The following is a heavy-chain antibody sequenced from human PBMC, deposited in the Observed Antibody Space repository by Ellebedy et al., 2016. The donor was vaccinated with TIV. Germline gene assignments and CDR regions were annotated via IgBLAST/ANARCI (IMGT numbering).Heavy chain of an antibody. Sequence: ASVKVSCXVFGYTFTRYGMSWVRQAPGQGLEWMGWIAVYNGHTKYAQKFQDRVVMTTETATSTVYMELRSLRPDDTAVYYCARSRLGGGHWYFDFWGRGTLVTVSS. J-gene: IGHJ2*01. CDR2: IAVYNGHT. CDR1: GYTFTRYG. V-gene: IGHV1-18*01. CDR3: ARSRLGGGHWYFDF. D-gene: IGHD3-10*01.